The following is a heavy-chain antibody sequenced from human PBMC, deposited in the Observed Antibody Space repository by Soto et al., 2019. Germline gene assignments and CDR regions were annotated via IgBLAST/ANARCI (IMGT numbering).Heavy chain of an antibody. V-gene: IGHV5-51*01. CDR1: GYSFTSYW. J-gene: IGHJ6*02. CDR3: ARLTVVQEGEPYGMDV. D-gene: IGHD1-1*01. CDR2: IYPGDSDT. Sequence: GESLKISCKGSGYSFTSYWIGWVRQMPGKGLEWMGIIYPGDSDTRYSPSFQGQVTIPADKYISTAYLQWSSLKASDTAMYYCARLTVVQEGEPYGMDVWGQGTTVTVSS.